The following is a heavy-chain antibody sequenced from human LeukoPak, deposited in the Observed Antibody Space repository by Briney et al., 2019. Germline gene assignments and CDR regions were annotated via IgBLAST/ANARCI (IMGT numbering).Heavy chain of an antibody. J-gene: IGHJ4*02. CDR3: ARVRGYYFDY. CDR2: INHSGST. V-gene: IGHV4-34*01. CDR1: GGSFSGYY. Sequence: SETLSLTCAVYGGSFSGYYWSWIRQPPGKGLEWIGEINHSGSTNYNPSLKSRVTISVDTSKNQFSLKLSSVTAADAAVYYCARVRGYYFDYWGQGTLVTVSS.